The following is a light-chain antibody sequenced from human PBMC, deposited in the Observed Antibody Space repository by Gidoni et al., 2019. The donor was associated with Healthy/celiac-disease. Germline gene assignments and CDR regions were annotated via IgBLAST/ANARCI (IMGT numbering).Light chain of an antibody. J-gene: IGKJ2*01. V-gene: IGKV3-15*01. CDR2: GAS. CDR1: QSVRSN. Sequence: EIVMTQSPATLSVFPGERATLSCRASQSVRSNLAWYQQQPGQAPRLLTYGASTRATGIPARFSGSGSGTEFTLTISSLQSEDFAVYYCQQYNNWPPMYTFGQGTKLEIK. CDR3: QQYNNWPPMYT.